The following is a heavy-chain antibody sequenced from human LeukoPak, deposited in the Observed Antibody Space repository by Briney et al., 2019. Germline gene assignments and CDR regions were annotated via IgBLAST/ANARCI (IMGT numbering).Heavy chain of an antibody. V-gene: IGHV3-9*01. D-gene: IGHD4-23*01. Sequence: GGSLRLSCAASGFTFDDYAMHWVRQAPGKGLEWVSGISWNSGSIGYADSVKGRFTISRDNAKNSLYLQMNSLRAEDTALYYCAKGVEFTLVSYFDYWGQGTLVTVSS. CDR2: ISWNSGSI. CDR3: AKGVEFTLVSYFDY. J-gene: IGHJ4*02. CDR1: GFTFDDYA.